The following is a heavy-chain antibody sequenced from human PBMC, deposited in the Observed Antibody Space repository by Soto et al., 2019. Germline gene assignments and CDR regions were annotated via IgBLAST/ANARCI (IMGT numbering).Heavy chain of an antibody. V-gene: IGHV3-48*02. D-gene: IGHD1-26*01. Sequence: GGSLRLSCAASGFTFSSYSMNWVRQAPGKGLEWVSYISSSSSTIYYADSVKGRFTISRDNAKNSLYLQMNSLRDEDTAVYYCARDFISGSYYGYFDYWGQGXLVTVSS. CDR2: ISSSSSTI. CDR1: GFTFSSYS. J-gene: IGHJ4*02. CDR3: ARDFISGSYYGYFDY.